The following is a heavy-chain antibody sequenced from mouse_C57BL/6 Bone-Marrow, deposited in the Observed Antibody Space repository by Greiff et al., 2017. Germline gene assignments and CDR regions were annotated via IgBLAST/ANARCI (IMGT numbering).Heavy chain of an antibody. CDR1: GYTFTSYW. J-gene: IGHJ4*01. V-gene: IGHV1-59*01. CDR3: ARGGLPYYYAMDY. CDR2: IDPSDSYT. Sequence: QVQLQQPGAELVRPGTSVKLSCKASGYTFTSYWMHWVKQRPGQGLEWIGVIDPSDSYTNYNPKFKGKATLTVDTSSSTAYMQLSSLTSEDSAVYYCARGGLPYYYAMDYWGQGTSVTVSS.